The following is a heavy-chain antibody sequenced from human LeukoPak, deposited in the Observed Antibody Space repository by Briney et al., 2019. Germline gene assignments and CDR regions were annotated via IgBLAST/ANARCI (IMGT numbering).Heavy chain of an antibody. D-gene: IGHD3-9*01. Sequence: PSETLSLTCTVSGGSISSSSYYWGWIRQPPGKGLEWIGSIYYSGSTYYNPSLKSRVTISVDTSKNQFSLKLSSVTAADTAVYYCARGRRYFDWHDYWGQGTLVTVSS. CDR3: ARGRRYFDWHDY. CDR1: GGSISSSSYY. CDR2: IYYSGST. V-gene: IGHV4-39*07. J-gene: IGHJ4*02.